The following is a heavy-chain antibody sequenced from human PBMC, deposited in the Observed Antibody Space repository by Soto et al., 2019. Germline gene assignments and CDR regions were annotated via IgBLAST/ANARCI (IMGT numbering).Heavy chain of an antibody. CDR3: ARDRCYDGTCYSASDS. CDR1: GFSFSTYN. Sequence: PGGSLRLSCAASGFSFSTYNMDWVRQAPGKGPEWTAYISTTSFTIYYADSVKGRFTISRDNDRNSLYLEMNSLRDEDTAVYYCARDRCYDGTCYSASDSWGQGTLVTVSS. CDR2: ISTTSFTI. D-gene: IGHD2-15*01. J-gene: IGHJ5*01. V-gene: IGHV3-48*02.